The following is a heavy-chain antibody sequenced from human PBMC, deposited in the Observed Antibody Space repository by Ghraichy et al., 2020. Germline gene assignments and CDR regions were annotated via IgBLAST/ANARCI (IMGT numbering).Heavy chain of an antibody. CDR3: ARDVYNWNDLYYYGMDV. J-gene: IGHJ6*02. CDR2: IYYSGST. D-gene: IGHD1-20*01. Sequence: SETLSLTCTVSGGSISSGDYYWSWIRQPPGKGLEWIGYIYYSGSTYYNPSLKSRVTISVDTSKNQFYLKLSSVTAADTAVYYCARDVYNWNDLYYYGMDVWGQGTTVTVSS. CDR1: GGSISSGDYY. V-gene: IGHV4-30-4*01.